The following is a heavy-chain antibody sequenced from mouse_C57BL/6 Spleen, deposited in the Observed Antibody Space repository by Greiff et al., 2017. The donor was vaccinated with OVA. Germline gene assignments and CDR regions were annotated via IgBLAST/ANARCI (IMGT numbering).Heavy chain of an antibody. Sequence: QVQLKESGAELARPGASVKLSCKASGYTFTGYGISWVKQRTGQGLEWIGEIYPRGGNSSYNEKFKGKATLTADKPSRQAYMERRRLTAEDSAVYCCARNYGSSPWDFEVWGTGTTVTVSS. CDR2: IYPRGGNS. V-gene: IGHV1-81*01. CDR1: GYTFTGYG. J-gene: IGHJ1*03. D-gene: IGHD1-1*01. CDR3: ARNYGSSPWDFEV.